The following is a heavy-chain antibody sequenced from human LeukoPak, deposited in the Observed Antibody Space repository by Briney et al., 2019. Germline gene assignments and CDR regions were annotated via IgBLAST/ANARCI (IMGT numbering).Heavy chain of an antibody. Sequence: SETLSLTCAVYGGSLSGYYWSWIRQPPGKGLEWIGEINHSGSTNYNPSLKSRVTISVDTSKNQFSLKLSSVTAADTAVYYCARAHIVVVPAALSTVYYYYYMDVWGKGTTVTVSS. D-gene: IGHD2-2*01. CDR2: INHSGST. CDR1: GGSLSGYY. CDR3: ARAHIVVVPAALSTVYYYYYMDV. V-gene: IGHV4-34*01. J-gene: IGHJ6*03.